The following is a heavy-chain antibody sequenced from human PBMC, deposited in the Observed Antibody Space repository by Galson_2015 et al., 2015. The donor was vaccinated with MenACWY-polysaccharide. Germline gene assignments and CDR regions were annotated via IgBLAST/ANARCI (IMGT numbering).Heavy chain of an antibody. D-gene: IGHD2-2*01. V-gene: IGHV3-33*01. CDR1: GSRFSNSG. CDR3: AREGSRIVFHAFDI. J-gene: IGHJ3*02. CDR2: IQYDGSNK. Sequence: SLRLSCAASGSRFSNSGMHWVRQAPGKGLEWEAVIQYDGSNKVYADSVKGRFTISRDNSKNTVFLEMNTLGVEDTAVYYCAREGSRIVFHAFDIWGQGTMVTASS.